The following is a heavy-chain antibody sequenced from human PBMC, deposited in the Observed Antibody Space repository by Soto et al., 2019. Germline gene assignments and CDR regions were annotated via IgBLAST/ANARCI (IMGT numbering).Heavy chain of an antibody. D-gene: IGHD4-4*01. V-gene: IGHV4-31*03. CDR1: GGSISNGGYY. CDR2: IYYSEST. Sequence: SETLSLTCTVSGGSISNGGYYWSWIRQHPGKGLEWIGYIYYSESTYYNPSLKSRVTISVDTSKNQFSLKLSSVTAADTAVYYCARGGLRDDYSNWFDPWGQGTLVTVSS. J-gene: IGHJ5*02. CDR3: ARGGLRDDYSNWFDP.